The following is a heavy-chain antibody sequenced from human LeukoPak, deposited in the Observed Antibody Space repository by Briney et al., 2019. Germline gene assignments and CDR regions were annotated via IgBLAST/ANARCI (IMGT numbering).Heavy chain of an antibody. CDR1: GFIFSSYA. V-gene: IGHV3-23*01. CDR2: ISNSGDSI. CDR3: ARDEK. J-gene: IGHJ4*02. Sequence: GGSLRLSCAASGFIFSSYALSWVRQTPGKGPEWVSGISNSGDSIYYADSVKGRFTISRHNSKNTLYLQMNSLRAEDTAVYYCARDEKWGQGTLVTVSS.